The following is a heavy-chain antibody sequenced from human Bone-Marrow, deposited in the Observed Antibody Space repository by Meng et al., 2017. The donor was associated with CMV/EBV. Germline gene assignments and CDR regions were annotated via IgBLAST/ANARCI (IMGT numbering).Heavy chain of an antibody. D-gene: IGHD5-12*01. V-gene: IGHV1-46*01. CDR2: INPSGGST. CDR3: ARVIVATLGYYYGMDV. J-gene: IGHJ6*02. CDR1: GYTFTSYY. Sequence: ASVKVSCKASGYTFTSYYMHWVRQAPGQGLEWMGIINPSGGSTSYAQKFQGRVTMTRDTSTSTVYMELSSLRSEDTAVYYCARVIVATLGYYYGMDVWGQGTTVTVSS.